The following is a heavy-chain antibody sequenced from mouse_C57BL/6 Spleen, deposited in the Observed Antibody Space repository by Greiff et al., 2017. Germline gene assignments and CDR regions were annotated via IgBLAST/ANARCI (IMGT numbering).Heavy chain of an antibody. D-gene: IGHD2-1*01. CDR2: IDPETGGT. Sequence: QVQLQQSGAELVRPGASVTLSCKASGYTFTDYEMHWVKQTPVHGLEWIGAIDPETGGTAYNQKFKGKAILTADKSSSTAYMELRSLTSEDSAVYYCTLFYYGILYYFDDWGQGTTLTVSS. J-gene: IGHJ2*01. CDR3: TLFYYGILYYFDD. V-gene: IGHV1-15*01. CDR1: GYTFTDYE.